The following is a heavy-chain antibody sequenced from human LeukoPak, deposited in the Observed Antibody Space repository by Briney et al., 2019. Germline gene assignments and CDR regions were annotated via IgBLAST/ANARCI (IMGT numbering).Heavy chain of an antibody. V-gene: IGHV3-23*01. CDR2: VGGGGDNT. Sequence: PVGSLRHSSAPPGLRLSDYYVSWIRQAPGEGLEWVSLVGGGGDNTFYADSVKGRFIISRDNSKDTLYLQMNSRRAEDTAVYYCARGDWLPLPYAFDHWGQGTLVTVSS. J-gene: IGHJ4*02. CDR1: GLRLSDYY. D-gene: IGHD5-12*01. CDR3: ARGDWLPLPYAFDH.